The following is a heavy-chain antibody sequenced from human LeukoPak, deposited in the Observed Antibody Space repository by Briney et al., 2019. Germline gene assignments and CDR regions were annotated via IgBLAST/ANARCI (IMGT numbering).Heavy chain of an antibody. D-gene: IGHD3-3*01. CDR1: GFTFSSYA. Sequence: GGSLRLSCAASGFTFSSYAMSWVRQAPGKGLEWVSAISGSGGSTYYADSVKGRFTISRDNSKNTLYLQMNSLRAEDTAVDYCATPVGPSGFLMDWGQGTLVTVSS. V-gene: IGHV3-23*01. CDR3: ATPVGPSGFLMD. J-gene: IGHJ4*02. CDR2: ISGSGGST.